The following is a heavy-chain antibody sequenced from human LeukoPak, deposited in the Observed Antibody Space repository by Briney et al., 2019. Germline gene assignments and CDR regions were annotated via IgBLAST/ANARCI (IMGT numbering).Heavy chain of an antibody. J-gene: IGHJ5*02. CDR1: GGTFSSYG. D-gene: IGHD6-13*01. CDR3: ARDQAAAGTSWFDP. CDR2: IIPIFGTA. V-gene: IGHV1-69*13. Sequence: GVSVKVSCKTSGGTFSSYGISWVRQAPGQGLEWMGGIIPIFGTANYAQKFQGRVTITADESTSTAYMELSSLRSEDTAVYYCARDQAAAGTSWFDPWGQGTLVTVSS.